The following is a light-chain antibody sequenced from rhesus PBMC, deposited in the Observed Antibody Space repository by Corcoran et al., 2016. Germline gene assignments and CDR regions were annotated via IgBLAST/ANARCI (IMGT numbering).Light chain of an antibody. J-gene: IGKJ3*01. CDR1: QGITND. CDR3: QHYYSTPFT. CDR2: EES. Sequence: DIQMTQSPSSLSASVGDRVTITCRASQGITNDLAWYQQKPGETPKLRIYEESSLQSGIPSRFSGIGYGTDFTLTISSLQPEDFATYSCQHYYSTPFTFGPGTKLDIK. V-gene: IGKV1-25*01.